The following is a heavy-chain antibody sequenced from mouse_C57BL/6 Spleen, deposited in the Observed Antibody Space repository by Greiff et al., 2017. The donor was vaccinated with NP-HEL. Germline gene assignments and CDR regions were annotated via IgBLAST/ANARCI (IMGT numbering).Heavy chain of an antibody. Sequence: QVQLKESGAELARPGASVKLSCKASGYTFTSYGISWVKQRTGQGLAWIGEIYPRSGNTYYNEKFKGKATLTADKSSSTAYMELRSLTSEDSAVYFCARWGCITTVVATGYFDVWGTGTTVTVSS. J-gene: IGHJ1*03. D-gene: IGHD1-1*01. V-gene: IGHV1-81*01. CDR3: ARWGCITTVVATGYFDV. CDR1: GYTFTSYG. CDR2: IYPRSGNT.